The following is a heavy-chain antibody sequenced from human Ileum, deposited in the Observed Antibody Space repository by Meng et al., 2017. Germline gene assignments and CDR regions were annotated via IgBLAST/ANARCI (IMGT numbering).Heavy chain of an antibody. CDR2: TYYRSKWYS. V-gene: IGHV6-1*01. J-gene: IGHJ4*02. D-gene: IGHD3-3*01. CDR1: GGSVSSNIAA. CDR3: ASGSGSLDY. Sequence: QVHPQQSGPGLVKPSQTLSLTCAVSGGSVSSNIAAWNWIRQSPLRGLEWLGRTYYRSKWYSEYAVSVKSRISITPDTSKNQFSLQMNSVTPEDTAVYYCASGSGSLDYWGPGTLVTVSS.